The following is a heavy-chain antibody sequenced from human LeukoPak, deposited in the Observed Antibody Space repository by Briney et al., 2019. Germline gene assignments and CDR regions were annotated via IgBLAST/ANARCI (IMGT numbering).Heavy chain of an antibody. CDR2: IYSSGTT. CDR3: ACGVAAAGWLYFDY. CDR1: GGSITSYY. V-gene: IGHV4-4*07. Sequence: PSETLSLTCTVSGGSITSYYWSWLRQPAGKGLEWIGRIYSSGTTNYNPSLKSRVTMSIDTTQFSLKLSSVTAADTAVYFCACGVAAAGWLYFDYWGQGSLVTVSS. J-gene: IGHJ4*02. D-gene: IGHD6-13*01.